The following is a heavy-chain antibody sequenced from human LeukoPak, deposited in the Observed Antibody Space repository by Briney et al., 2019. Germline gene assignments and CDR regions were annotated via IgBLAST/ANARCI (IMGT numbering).Heavy chain of an antibody. CDR3: ATVRVAANWFDP. CDR1: GYTFTSYY. J-gene: IGHJ5*02. CDR2: INPSGGST. Sequence: ASVKVSCKASGYTFTSYYMHWVRQAPGQGLEWMGIINPSGGSTSYAQKFQGRVTMTRDMSTSTVYMELSSLRSEDTAVYYCATVRVAANWFDPWGQGTLVTVSS. V-gene: IGHV1-46*01. D-gene: IGHD2-15*01.